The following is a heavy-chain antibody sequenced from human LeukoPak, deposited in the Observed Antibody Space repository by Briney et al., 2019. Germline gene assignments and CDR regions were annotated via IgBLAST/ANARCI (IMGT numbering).Heavy chain of an antibody. CDR3: ATVDTASVAGY. J-gene: IGHJ4*02. CDR1: GFTFSSYA. CDR2: ISSSGSTI. V-gene: IGHV3-48*04. D-gene: IGHD5-18*01. Sequence: GGSLRLSCAASGFTFSSYAMSWVRQAPGNGLEWVSYISSSGSTIYYADSVKGRFTISRDNAKNSLYLQMNSLRAEDTAVYYCATVDTASVAGYWGQGTLVTVSS.